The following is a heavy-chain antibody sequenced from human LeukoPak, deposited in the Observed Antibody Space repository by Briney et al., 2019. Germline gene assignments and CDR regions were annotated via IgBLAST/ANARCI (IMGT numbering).Heavy chain of an antibody. CDR3: AKERQPYYYGSGSFFDY. Sequence: PGRSLRLSWAASGFTFSSYGMHWVRQAPGKGLEWVAVISHDGSNKYYADSVKGRFTISRDNSKNTLYLQMNSLRAEDTAVYYCAKERQPYYYGSGSFFDYWGQGTLVTVSS. V-gene: IGHV3-30*18. J-gene: IGHJ4*02. CDR1: GFTFSSYG. D-gene: IGHD3-10*01. CDR2: ISHDGSNK.